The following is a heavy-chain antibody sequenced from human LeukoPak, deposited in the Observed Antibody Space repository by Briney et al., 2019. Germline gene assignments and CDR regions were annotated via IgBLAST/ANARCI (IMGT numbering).Heavy chain of an antibody. J-gene: IGHJ4*02. CDR1: GFTFSNYE. CDR3: ASRALIEAGKGLYFVY. V-gene: IGHV3-48*03. Sequence: PGGTLRLSCAASGFTFSNYEMSWVRQAPGPGLERLSYISSSATIIYYADSVKGRFTISGDNAKNSVYLQMNSLSAEDTAVYYCASRALIEAGKGLYFVYWGQRTLVTVSS. CDR2: ISSSATII. D-gene: IGHD3-9*01.